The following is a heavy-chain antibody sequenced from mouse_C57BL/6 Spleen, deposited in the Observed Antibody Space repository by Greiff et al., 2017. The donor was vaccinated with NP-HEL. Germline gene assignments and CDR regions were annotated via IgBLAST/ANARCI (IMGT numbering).Heavy chain of an antibody. CDR3: ARHTNDWFAY. CDR2: ISSGGSYT. CDR1: GFTFSSYG. J-gene: IGHJ3*01. D-gene: IGHD1-1*01. Sequence: VQLVESGGDLVKPGGSLKLSCAASGFTFSSYGMSWVRQTPDKRLEWVATISSGGSYTYYPDSVKGRFTISRDNAKNTLYLQMSSLKSEDTAMYYCARHTNDWFAYWGQGTLVTVSA. V-gene: IGHV5-6*01.